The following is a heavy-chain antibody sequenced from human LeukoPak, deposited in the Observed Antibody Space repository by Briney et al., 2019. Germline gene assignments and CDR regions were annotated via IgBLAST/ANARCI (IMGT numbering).Heavy chain of an antibody. CDR1: GGPIFSYY. J-gene: IGHJ6*03. V-gene: IGHV4-4*07. CDR3: ARLKFYDSTGYSPGHYMDV. Sequence: SETLSLTCTVSGGPIFSYYWSWIRQTAGKGLEWIGRLYPGVGTDYNPSLKSRVTMSVDTSKKQFALKLSAVTAADTAVHYCARLKFYDSTGYSPGHYMDVWGKGTTVTVSS. CDR2: LYPGVGT. D-gene: IGHD3-22*01.